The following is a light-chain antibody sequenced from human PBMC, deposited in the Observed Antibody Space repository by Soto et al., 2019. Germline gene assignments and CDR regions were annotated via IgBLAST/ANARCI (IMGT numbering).Light chain of an antibody. CDR1: QSIGTY. J-gene: IGKJ3*01. CDR3: QQRINWPPFT. CDR2: GAS. Sequence: EIVLTQSPATLSLSPGERATLSCRASQSIGTYLAWYQQRPGQAPRLLIHGASNRATAIPARFSGSGSGTDFTLTISSLEPEDFAVYYCQQRINWPPFTFGPGTTVDLK. V-gene: IGKV3-11*01.